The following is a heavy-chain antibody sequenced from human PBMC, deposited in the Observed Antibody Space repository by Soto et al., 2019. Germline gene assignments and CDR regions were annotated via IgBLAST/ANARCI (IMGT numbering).Heavy chain of an antibody. CDR3: ASRHSSPYFDY. Sequence: SETLSLTCTVSGGSISSYYWSWIRQPPGKGLEWIGYVHDSWGSHYNPSLKSRVAISLDTSKSQFSLKLNSVTAADTAVYYCASRHSSPYFDYWGQGTLVTVSS. CDR1: GGSISSYY. CDR2: VHDSWGS. D-gene: IGHD6-13*01. V-gene: IGHV4-59*08. J-gene: IGHJ4*02.